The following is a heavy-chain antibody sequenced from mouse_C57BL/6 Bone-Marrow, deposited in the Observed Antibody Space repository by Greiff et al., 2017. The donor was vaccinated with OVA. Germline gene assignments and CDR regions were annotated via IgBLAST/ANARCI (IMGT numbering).Heavy chain of an antibody. CDR1: GYTFTSYW. V-gene: IGHV1-72*01. CDR2: IDPNSGGT. D-gene: IGHD2-5*01. Sequence: QVQLQQPGAELVKPGASVKLSCKASGYTFTSYWMHWVKQRPGRGLEWIGRIDPNSGGTKYNEKFKSKGTLPVDKPSSTAYMQLSSLTSEDSAVYYWPRAYYSNLAWFAYWGQGTLVTVSA. J-gene: IGHJ3*01. CDR3: PRAYYSNLAWFAY.